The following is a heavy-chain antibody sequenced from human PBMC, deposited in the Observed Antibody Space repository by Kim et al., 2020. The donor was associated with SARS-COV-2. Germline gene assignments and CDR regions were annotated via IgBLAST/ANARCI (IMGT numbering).Heavy chain of an antibody. V-gene: IGHV4-39*01. J-gene: IGHJ5*02. CDR2: IYYSGST. CDR1: GGSISSSSYY. CDR3: ARRTPDFWSGYYTGVFDP. Sequence: SETLSLICTVSGGSISSSSYYWGWIRQPPGKGLEWIGSIYYSGSTYYNPSLKSRVTISVDTSKNQFSLKLSSVTAADTAVYYCARRTPDFWSGYYTGVFDPWGQGTLVTVSS. D-gene: IGHD3-3*01.